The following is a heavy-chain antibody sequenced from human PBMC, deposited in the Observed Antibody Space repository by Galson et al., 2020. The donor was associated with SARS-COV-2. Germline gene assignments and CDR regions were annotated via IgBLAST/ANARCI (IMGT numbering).Heavy chain of an antibody. J-gene: IGHJ4*02. V-gene: IGHV4-59*01. CDR2: IYYSGST. Sequence: SETLSLTCTVSGGSINSYYWRWIRQPPGKGLEWIGYIYYSGSTNYNPSLKSRVTISVDTSKNQFALQLSSVTAADTAVYYCARGFDYWGQGTLVTVSS. CDR3: ARGFDY. CDR1: GGSINSYY.